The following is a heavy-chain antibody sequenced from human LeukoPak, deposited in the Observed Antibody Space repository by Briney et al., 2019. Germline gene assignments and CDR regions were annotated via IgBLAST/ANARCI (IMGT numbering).Heavy chain of an antibody. D-gene: IGHD2-2*02. CDR1: GFTFSSYA. J-gene: IGHJ5*02. CDR2: ISGSGGST. Sequence: PGGSLRLSCAASGFTFSSYAMSWVRQAPGKGLEWVSAISGSGGSTYYADSVKGRLTISRDNSKNTLYLQMNSLRAEDTAVYYCAKEGCSSTSCYRNWFDPWGQGTLVTVSS. CDR3: AKEGCSSTSCYRNWFDP. V-gene: IGHV3-23*01.